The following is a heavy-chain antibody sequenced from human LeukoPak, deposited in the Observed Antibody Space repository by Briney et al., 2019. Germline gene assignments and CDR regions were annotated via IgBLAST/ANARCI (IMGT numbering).Heavy chain of an antibody. CDR2: IYDSGST. D-gene: IGHD6-19*01. Sequence: PSETLSLTCTVSGGSISSSSYYWGWIRQPPGKGLEWIGGIYDSGSTYYNPSLKSRATISVHTTKNQFSLKLSAVTAADTAVYYCARHPTTIAVGGDYWGQGTLVTVSS. CDR3: ARHPTTIAVGGDY. V-gene: IGHV4-39*01. CDR1: GGSISSSSYY. J-gene: IGHJ4*02.